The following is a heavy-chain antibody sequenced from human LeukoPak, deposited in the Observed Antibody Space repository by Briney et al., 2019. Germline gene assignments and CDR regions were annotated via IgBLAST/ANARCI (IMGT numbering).Heavy chain of an antibody. J-gene: IGHJ4*02. CDR1: GFTFSSYA. D-gene: IGHD1-26*01. CDR2: ISGSGGST. CDR3: GSRVGARTAFDY. V-gene: IGHV3-23*01. Sequence: GGSLRLSCAASGFTFSSYAMSWVRQAPGKGLEWVSAISGSGGSTYYADSVKGRFTISRDNSKNTLYLQMNSLRAEDTAVYYCGSRVGARTAFDYWGQGTLVTVSS.